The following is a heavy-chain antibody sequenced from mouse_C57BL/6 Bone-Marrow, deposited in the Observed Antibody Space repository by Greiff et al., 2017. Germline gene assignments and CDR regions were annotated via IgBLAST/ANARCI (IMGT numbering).Heavy chain of an antibody. CDR2: IYPGDGDT. Sequence: VQLQQSGAELVKPGASVKISCKASGYAFSSYWMNWVKQRPGKGLEWIGQIYPGDGDTNYNGKFKGKATLTADKSSSTAYMQRSSLTSEDSAVYFCAYYYGSLYARDYWGQGTSVTGSS. D-gene: IGHD1-1*01. CDR3: AYYYGSLYARDY. V-gene: IGHV1-80*01. J-gene: IGHJ4*01. CDR1: GYAFSSYW.